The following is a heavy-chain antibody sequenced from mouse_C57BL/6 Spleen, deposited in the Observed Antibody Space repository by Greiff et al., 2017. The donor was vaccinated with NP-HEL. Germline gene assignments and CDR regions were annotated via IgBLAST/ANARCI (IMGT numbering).Heavy chain of an antibody. Sequence: VMLVESGAELARPGASVKLSCKASGYTFTSYGISWVKQRTGQGLEWIGEIYPRSGNTYYNEKFKGKATLTADKSSSTAYMELRSLTSEDSAVYFCARSGGYDPMDYWGQGTSVTVSS. CDR3: ARSGGYDPMDY. D-gene: IGHD2-2*01. V-gene: IGHV1-81*01. CDR2: IYPRSGNT. CDR1: GYTFTSYG. J-gene: IGHJ4*01.